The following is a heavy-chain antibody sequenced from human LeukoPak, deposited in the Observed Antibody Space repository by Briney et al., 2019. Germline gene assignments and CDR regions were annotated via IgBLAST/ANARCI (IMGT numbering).Heavy chain of an antibody. CDR1: GGTFSSYA. D-gene: IGHD1-26*01. CDR2: IIPIFGTA. V-gene: IGHV1-69*13. Sequence: SVKVSCKASGGTFSSYAISWVRQAPGQGLEWMGGIIPIFGTANYAQKFQGRVTITADESTSTAYMELSSLRSEDTAVYYCARGLPNSGGYYTSNYYYYYMDVWGKGTTVTISS. CDR3: ARGLPNSGGYYTSNYYYYYMDV. J-gene: IGHJ6*03.